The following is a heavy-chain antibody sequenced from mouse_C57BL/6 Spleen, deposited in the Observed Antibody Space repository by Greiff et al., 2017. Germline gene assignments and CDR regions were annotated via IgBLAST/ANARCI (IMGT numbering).Heavy chain of an antibody. CDR2: IHPNSGST. J-gene: IGHJ2*01. CDR3: ARGGVIAAVCYVDY. CDR1: GYTFTSYW. Sequence: QVQLQQPGAELVKPGASVKLSCKASGYTFTSYWMHWVKQRPGHGLEWIGMIHPNSGSTNYNEKFKSKATQTVDKSSSTAYMQLSSLTSEDSAVYYCARGGVIAAVCYVDYWGQGTTLTVSS. D-gene: IGHD1-1*01. V-gene: IGHV1-64*01.